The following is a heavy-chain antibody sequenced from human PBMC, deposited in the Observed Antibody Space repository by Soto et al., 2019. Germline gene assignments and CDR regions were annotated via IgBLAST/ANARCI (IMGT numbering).Heavy chain of an antibody. CDR1: GFTFKNYG. CDR3: ARGPTSKLDY. D-gene: IGHD5-12*01. J-gene: IGHJ4*02. CDR2: IWNDGSQK. V-gene: IGHV3-33*01. Sequence: QVQLVESGGGVVQPGRSLRLSCAASGFTFKNYGIHWVRQAPGKGLEWVAVIWNDGSQKHYVDSVKGRFTISRDNSKSMLYLQMDSLRAEDTALYYCARGPTSKLDYWGQGTLVTVSS.